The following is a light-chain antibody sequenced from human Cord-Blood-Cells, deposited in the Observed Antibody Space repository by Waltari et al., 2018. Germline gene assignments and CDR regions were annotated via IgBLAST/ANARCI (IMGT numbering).Light chain of an antibody. CDR2: AAS. J-gene: IGKJ4*01. CDR1: QSISSY. Sequence: DIQMPQSPSSLSASVVDRVTITCRASQSISSYLNWYQQKPGKAPKLLIYAASSLQSGVPSRFSGSGSGTDFTLTISSLQPEDFATYYCQQSYSTPRGVTFGGGTKVEIK. CDR3: QQSYSTPRGVT. V-gene: IGKV1-39*01.